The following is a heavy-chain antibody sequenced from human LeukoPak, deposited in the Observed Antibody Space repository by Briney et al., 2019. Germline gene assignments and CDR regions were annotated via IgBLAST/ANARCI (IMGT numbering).Heavy chain of an antibody. CDR3: ARLGYTAMAADAFDI. J-gene: IGHJ3*02. Sequence: GESLQISCKGSGYSFTSYWIGWVRQMPGKGLEWMGTIYPGDSDTRYSPSFQGQVTISADKSISTAYLQWSSLKASDTAMYYCARLGYTAMAADAFDIWGQGTMVTVSS. D-gene: IGHD5-18*01. V-gene: IGHV5-51*01. CDR2: IYPGDSDT. CDR1: GYSFTSYW.